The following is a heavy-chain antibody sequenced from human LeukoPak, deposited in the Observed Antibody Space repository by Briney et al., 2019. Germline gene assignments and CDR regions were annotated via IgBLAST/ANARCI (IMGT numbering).Heavy chain of an antibody. J-gene: IGHJ4*02. CDR3: ATAAYNWNYYFDY. CDR2: IKQDGSEK. D-gene: IGHD1-7*01. Sequence: GGSLRLSCAASGFTFSSYWMSWVRQAPGKGLEWVANIKQDGSEKHYVDSVKDRFTISRDNAKDSLYLQMNSLRAEDTAVYYCATAAYNWNYYFDYWGQGTLVSVSS. V-gene: IGHV3-7*01. CDR1: GFTFSSYW.